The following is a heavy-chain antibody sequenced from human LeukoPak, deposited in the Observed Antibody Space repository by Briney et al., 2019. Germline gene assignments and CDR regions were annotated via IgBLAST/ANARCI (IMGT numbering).Heavy chain of an antibody. CDR3: ARVGSSGYYFHDAFDI. J-gene: IGHJ3*02. V-gene: IGHV1-2*02. CDR2: INPNSGGT. Sequence: ASVRVSCKASGYTFTGYYMHWVRQAPRQGLEWMGWINPNSGGTNYAQKFQGRVTMTRDTSISTAYMELSRLRSDDTAVCYCARVGSSGYYFHDAFDIWGQGTMVTVSS. D-gene: IGHD3-22*01. CDR1: GYTFTGYY.